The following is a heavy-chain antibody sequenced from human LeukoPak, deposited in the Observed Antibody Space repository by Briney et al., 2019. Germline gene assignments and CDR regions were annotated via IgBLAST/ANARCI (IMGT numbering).Heavy chain of an antibody. V-gene: IGHV1-18*04. D-gene: IGHD3-10*01. CDR3: ARDTYYYGSGMKH. CDR1: GNTFTGYY. Sequence: ASVKVSCKASGNTFTGYYMHWVRQAPGQGLEWMGWISAYNGNTNYAQKLQGRVTMTTDTSTSTAYMELRSLRSDDTAVYYCARDTYYYGSGMKHWGQGTLVTVSS. CDR2: ISAYNGNT. J-gene: IGHJ1*01.